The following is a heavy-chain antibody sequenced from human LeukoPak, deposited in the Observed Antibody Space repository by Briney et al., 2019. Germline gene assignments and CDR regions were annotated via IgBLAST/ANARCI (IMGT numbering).Heavy chain of an antibody. Sequence: SETLSLTSSVSGGAIISYYWSWIRQPAGEGPGWIGRIYPTGNTDSTPSLKTRATISTDLSKTQFSLRLRSVTAADTAVYYCARLKFYDSTGYSPGYYMDVWGKGTAVTVSS. D-gene: IGHD3-22*01. J-gene: IGHJ6*03. V-gene: IGHV4-4*07. CDR2: IYPTGNT. CDR3: ARLKFYDSTGYSPGYYMDV. CDR1: GGAIISYY.